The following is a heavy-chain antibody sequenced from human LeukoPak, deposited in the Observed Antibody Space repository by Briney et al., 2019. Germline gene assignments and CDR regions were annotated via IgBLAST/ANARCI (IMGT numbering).Heavy chain of an antibody. J-gene: IGHJ4*02. CDR1: GFTFSNAW. CDR2: IKSKTDGGTT. D-gene: IGHD5-12*01. CDR3: TTDTDIVATTSPDY. Sequence: PGGSPRLSCAASGFTFSNAWMSWVRQAPGKGLEWVGRIKSKTDGGTTDYAAPVKGRFTISRDDSKNTLYLQMNSLKTEDTAVYYCTTDTDIVATTSPDYWGQGTLVTVSS. V-gene: IGHV3-15*01.